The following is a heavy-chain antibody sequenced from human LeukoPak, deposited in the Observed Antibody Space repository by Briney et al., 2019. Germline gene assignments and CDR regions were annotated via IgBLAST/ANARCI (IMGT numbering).Heavy chain of an antibody. J-gene: IGHJ3*02. CDR2: IYYSGST. Sequence: SETLSLTCTVSGGSISSSSYYWGWIRQPPGKGLEWIGSIYYSGSTYYNPSLKSRVTISVDTSKNQFSLKLSSVTAADTAVYYSARHLTYYDFWSGYYPPDAFDIWGQGTMVTVSS. CDR3: ARHLTYYDFWSGYYPPDAFDI. V-gene: IGHV4-39*01. D-gene: IGHD3-3*01. CDR1: GGSISSSSYY.